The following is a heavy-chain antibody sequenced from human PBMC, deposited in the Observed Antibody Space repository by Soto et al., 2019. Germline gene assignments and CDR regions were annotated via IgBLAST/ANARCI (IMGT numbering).Heavy chain of an antibody. CDR3: ARESNGWLRYFDY. D-gene: IGHD5-12*01. Sequence: SETLSLTCTVSGGSISSGDYYWSWIRQPPGKGLEWIGYIYYSGSTYYNPSLKSRVTISVDTSKNQFSLKLSSVTAADTAVYYCARESNGWLRYFDYWGQGTLVTVSS. J-gene: IGHJ4*02. V-gene: IGHV4-30-4*01. CDR2: IYYSGST. CDR1: GGSISSGDYY.